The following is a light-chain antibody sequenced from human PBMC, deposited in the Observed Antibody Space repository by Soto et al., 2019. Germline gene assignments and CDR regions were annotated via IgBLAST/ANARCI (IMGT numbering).Light chain of an antibody. CDR2: AAS. J-gene: IGKJ4*01. CDR3: LQHNSYPLT. Sequence: DIQMTQSPSTLSASVGDRVTITCRASQSISSWLAWYQQKPGKAPKRMIYAASSLQSGVPSRFSGSGSGTECTLTISSLQPEDVATYYCLQHNSYPLTFGGGTKVDIK. CDR1: QSISSW. V-gene: IGKV1-5*01.